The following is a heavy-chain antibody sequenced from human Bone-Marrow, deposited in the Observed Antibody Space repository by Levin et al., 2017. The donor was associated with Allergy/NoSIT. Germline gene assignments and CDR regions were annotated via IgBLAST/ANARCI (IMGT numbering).Heavy chain of an antibody. CDR2: ISYDGGKK. D-gene: IGHD2-15*01. CDR1: GFTFSAYG. V-gene: IGHV3-30*18. Sequence: HPGGSLRLSCAASGFTFSAYGMNWVRQAPGKGLEWVAIISYDGGKKDYGDSVKGRFTISRDNLKDTLYLEMNSLRPEDTAIYYCAKDGLTGLGTTLYYHYGMDVWGRGTTVAVSS. J-gene: IGHJ6*02. CDR3: AKDGLTGLGTTLYYHYGMDV.